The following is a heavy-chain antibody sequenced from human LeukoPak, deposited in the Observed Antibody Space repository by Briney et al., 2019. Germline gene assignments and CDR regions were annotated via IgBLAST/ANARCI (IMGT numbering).Heavy chain of an antibody. V-gene: IGHV1-8*01. J-gene: IGHJ1*01. Sequence: ASVKVSCKASGYTFTSYDINWVRQATGQGLEWMGWMNPNSGNTGYAQKFQGRVTMTRNTSISTAYMELSSLRSEDPAVYYCARVSSSSWPEYFQHWGQGTLVTVSS. CDR2: MNPNSGNT. CDR1: GYTFTSYD. CDR3: ARVSSSSWPEYFQH. D-gene: IGHD6-13*01.